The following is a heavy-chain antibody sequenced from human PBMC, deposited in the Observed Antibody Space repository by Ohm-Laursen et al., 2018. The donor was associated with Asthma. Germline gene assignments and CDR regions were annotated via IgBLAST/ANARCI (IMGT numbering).Heavy chain of an antibody. Sequence: SQTLSLTCTVSGDSINSDDYYWSWVRQPPGKGLEWIGFIFYNGSTSYNPSLRSRVAISIDTSKNQFSLKVTSVIAADTAVYFCARDGGGYGVNYYYGMDVWGQGTTVSVSS. J-gene: IGHJ6*02. D-gene: IGHD5-12*01. CDR1: GDSINSDDYY. V-gene: IGHV4-30-4*01. CDR3: ARDGGGYGVNYYYGMDV. CDR2: IFYNGST.